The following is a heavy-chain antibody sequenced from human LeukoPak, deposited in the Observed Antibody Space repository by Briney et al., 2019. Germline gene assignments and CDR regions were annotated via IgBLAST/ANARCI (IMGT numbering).Heavy chain of an antibody. CDR3: ASSVTRPYFDY. CDR1: GYSISSGYY. Sequence: SETLSLTCAVSGYSISSGYYWGWIRQPPGKGLEWIGSIYHSGSTYYNPSLESRVTISVDTSKNQFSLKLSSVTAADTAVYYCASSVTRPYFDYWGQGTLVTVSS. V-gene: IGHV4-38-2*01. CDR2: IYHSGST. J-gene: IGHJ4*02. D-gene: IGHD2-21*02.